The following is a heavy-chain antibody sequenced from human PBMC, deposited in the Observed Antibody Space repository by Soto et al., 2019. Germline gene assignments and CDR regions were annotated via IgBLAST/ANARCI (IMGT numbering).Heavy chain of an antibody. CDR3: ARERVVPAANANWFDP. CDR1: GFTFSSYS. CDR2: ISSSSSYI. J-gene: IGHJ5*02. D-gene: IGHD2-2*01. Sequence: VQLVESGGGLVKPGGSLRLSCAASGFTFSSYSMNWVRQAPGKGLEWVSSISSSSSYIYYADSVKGRFTISRDNAKNSLDLQMNSLRAEDTAVYYCARERVVPAANANWFDPWGQGTLVTVSS. V-gene: IGHV3-21*01.